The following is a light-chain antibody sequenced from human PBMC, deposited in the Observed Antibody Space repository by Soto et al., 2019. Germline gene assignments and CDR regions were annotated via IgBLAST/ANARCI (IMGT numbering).Light chain of an antibody. CDR3: QQRNTWPFT. CDR2: DAS. V-gene: IGKV3-11*01. J-gene: IGKJ4*01. CDR1: QSISSH. Sequence: EIVLTQSPVTLSLSTGVRATLSCRASQSISSHLAWYQQKPGRAPRLLIYDASNRATGIPAKFSGSGSGTDFTLTISSLEPEDFAVYYCQQRNTWPFTFGEGTKVEIK.